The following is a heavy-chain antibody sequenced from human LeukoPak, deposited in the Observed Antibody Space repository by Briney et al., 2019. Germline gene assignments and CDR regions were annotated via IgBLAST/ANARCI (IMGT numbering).Heavy chain of an antibody. CDR2: IYYSGRT. Sequence: SETLSLTCTVSGPSISSYYWSWVRQPPGEGLEWIGYIYYSGRTNYNPSLKSRLTISVDTSMSHFSLKLSSVTAADTAVYFCARDRLAVAGNYYYYGLDVWGQGTTVTVSS. D-gene: IGHD6-19*01. CDR1: GPSISSYY. V-gene: IGHV4-59*01. CDR3: ARDRLAVAGNYYYYGLDV. J-gene: IGHJ6*02.